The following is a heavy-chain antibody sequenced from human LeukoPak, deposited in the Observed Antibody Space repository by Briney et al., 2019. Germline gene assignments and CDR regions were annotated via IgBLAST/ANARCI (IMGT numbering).Heavy chain of an antibody. CDR3: AREGLDY. V-gene: IGHV1-8*01. CDR1: GYTFTNYD. J-gene: IGHJ4*02. Sequence: GASVKVSCKASGYTFTNYDINWVRQATGQGLEWMGYKNRNSGNSAYAQKFQGRVTITTDASITTAYMELSGLRSEDTALYFSAREGLDYWGQGTLVTVSS. CDR2: KNRNSGNS.